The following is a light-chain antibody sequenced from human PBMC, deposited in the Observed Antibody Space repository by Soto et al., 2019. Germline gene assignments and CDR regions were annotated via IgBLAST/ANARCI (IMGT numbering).Light chain of an antibody. CDR3: GTWDSSLSPGAV. CDR1: SSNIGNNY. CDR2: ENN. J-gene: IGLJ7*01. Sequence: QSVLTQPPSISAAPGQKVTISCSGSSSNIGNNYVSWYQQLPGTAPKLLIYENNKRPSGIPDRFSGSKSGTSATLGITGLQTGDEADYYCGTWDSSLSPGAVFGGGTQLTVL. V-gene: IGLV1-51*02.